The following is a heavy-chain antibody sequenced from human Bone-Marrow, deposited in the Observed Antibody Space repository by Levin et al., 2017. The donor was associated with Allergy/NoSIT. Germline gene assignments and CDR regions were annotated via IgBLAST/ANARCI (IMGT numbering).Heavy chain of an antibody. J-gene: IGHJ2*01. V-gene: IGHV3-49*03. CDR1: GFTFGDFA. CDR2: IRSKTYGGTT. Sequence: GGSLRLSCTASGFTFGDFAVTWFRQAPGKGLEWVGFIRSKTYGGTTEYAACVQGRFSISSDDSKAIAYLQMNSLKIEDTALYYCSRDRSGSWFFDLWGRGTLVTVSS. CDR3: SRDRSGSWFFDL. D-gene: IGHD6-25*01.